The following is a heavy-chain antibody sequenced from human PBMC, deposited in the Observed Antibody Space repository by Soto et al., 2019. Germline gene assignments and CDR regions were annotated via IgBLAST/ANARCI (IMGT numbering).Heavy chain of an antibody. D-gene: IGHD6-19*01. CDR2: IWYDGNTK. V-gene: IGHV3-33*01. Sequence: LRLSCAASGFTFSTYGFNWVRQAPGKGLEWVAVIWYDGNTKYYADSVKGRFTISRDNSKNTLYLQMNSLTAEDTAVYYCARPLVAPVAGPYYYGMDVWGQGTTVTVSS. CDR1: GFTFSTYG. J-gene: IGHJ6*02. CDR3: ARPLVAPVAGPYYYGMDV.